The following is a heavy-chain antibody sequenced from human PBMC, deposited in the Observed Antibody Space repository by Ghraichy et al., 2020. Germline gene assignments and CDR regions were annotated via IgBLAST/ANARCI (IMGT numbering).Heavy chain of an antibody. CDR1: GGTFSSYA. J-gene: IGHJ6*02. V-gene: IGHV1-69*04. CDR3: ARDGAYITIFGVVKYYGMDV. CDR2: IIPILGIA. Sequence: SVKVSCKASGGTFSSYAISWVRQAPGQGLEWMGRIIPILGIANYAQKFQGRVTITADKSTSTAYMELSSLRSEDTAVYYCARDGAYITIFGVVKYYGMDVWGQGTTVTVSS. D-gene: IGHD3-3*01.